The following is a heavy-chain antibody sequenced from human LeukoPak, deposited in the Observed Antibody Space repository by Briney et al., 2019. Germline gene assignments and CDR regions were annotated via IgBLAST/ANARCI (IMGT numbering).Heavy chain of an antibody. CDR1: GYTFTSYG. V-gene: IGHV1-18*01. Sequence: ASVKVSCKASGYTFTSYGISWVRQAPGQGLEWMGWISAYNGNTNYAQKLQGRVTMTTGTSTSTAYMELRSLRSDDTAVYYCARALDLGYTIFGVAKAFDIWGQGTMVTVSS. D-gene: IGHD3-3*01. CDR2: ISAYNGNT. CDR3: ARALDLGYTIFGVAKAFDI. J-gene: IGHJ3*02.